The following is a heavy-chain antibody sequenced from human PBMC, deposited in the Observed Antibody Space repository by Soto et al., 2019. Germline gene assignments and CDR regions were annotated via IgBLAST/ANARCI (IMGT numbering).Heavy chain of an antibody. J-gene: IGHJ4*02. Sequence: SETLSLTCTVSGGSISSYYWSWIRQPPGKGLEWIGYIYYSGSTNYNPSLKSRVTISVDTSKNQFSLKLSSVTAADTAVYYCAGLDYGDYDYYFDYWGQGTLVTVSS. V-gene: IGHV4-59*01. D-gene: IGHD4-17*01. CDR3: AGLDYGDYDYYFDY. CDR2: IYYSGST. CDR1: GGSISSYY.